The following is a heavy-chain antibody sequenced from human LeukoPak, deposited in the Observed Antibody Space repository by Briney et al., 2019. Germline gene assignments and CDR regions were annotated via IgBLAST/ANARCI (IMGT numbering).Heavy chain of an antibody. CDR1: GFTFTNAW. V-gene: IGHV3-15*01. Sequence: PGGSLRLSCSASGFTFTNAWMSWVRQAPGKGLEWVGRIKSKTDGGTTDYAAPMKGRFSISRDDSKNTLYLQMNSLKSEDTVVYYCQGGRFWGQGTLVTVSS. CDR3: QGGRF. J-gene: IGHJ4*02. CDR2: IKSKTDGGTT. D-gene: IGHD1-26*01.